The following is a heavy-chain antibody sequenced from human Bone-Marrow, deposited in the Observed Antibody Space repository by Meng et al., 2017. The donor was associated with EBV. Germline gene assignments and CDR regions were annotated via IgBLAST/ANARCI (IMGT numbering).Heavy chain of an antibody. CDR1: GGPFSSYA. D-gene: IGHD3-10*01. CDR2: IIPIFGTA. J-gene: IGHJ5*02. V-gene: IGHV1-69*01. Sequence: VQVVQSGAGVKKPGSSVKVSCKVSGGPFSSYAISWVRQAPGQGLEWMGGIIPIFGTANYAQKFQGRVTITADESTSTAYMELSSLRSEDTAVYYCARGAVRGVIHWFDPWGQGTLVTVSS. CDR3: ARGAVRGVIHWFDP.